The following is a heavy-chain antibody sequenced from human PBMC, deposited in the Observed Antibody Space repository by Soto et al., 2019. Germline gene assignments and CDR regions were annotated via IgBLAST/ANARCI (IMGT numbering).Heavy chain of an antibody. CDR1: GGSISSSSYY. V-gene: IGHV4-39*01. J-gene: IGHJ6*02. Sequence: SETLSLTCTVSGGSISSSSYYWGWIRQPPGKGLEWIGSIYYSGSTYYNPSLKSRVTISVDTSKNQFSLKLSSVTAADTAVYYCARILHTRGAADYYYYGMDVWGQGTTVTVSS. CDR3: ARILHTRGAADYYYYGMDV. D-gene: IGHD1-26*01. CDR2: IYYSGST.